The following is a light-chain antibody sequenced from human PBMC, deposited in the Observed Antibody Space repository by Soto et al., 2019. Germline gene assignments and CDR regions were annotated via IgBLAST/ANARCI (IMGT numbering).Light chain of an antibody. J-gene: IGLJ1*01. Sequence: QSALTQPASVSGSPGQSITISCTGTSTDVGSYSYVSWYQQRPGTVPKLILYEVTNRPSGVSNRFSGSKSGNTASLTISGLQAEDEADYYCLSFTTSTTYIFGTGTKVTVL. CDR2: EVT. CDR1: STDVGSYSY. V-gene: IGLV2-14*01. CDR3: LSFTTSTTYI.